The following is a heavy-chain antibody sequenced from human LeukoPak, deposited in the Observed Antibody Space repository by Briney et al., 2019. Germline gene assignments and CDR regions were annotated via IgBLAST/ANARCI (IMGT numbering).Heavy chain of an antibody. Sequence: SQTLSLTCVISGDSVSSNTAAWNWIRQSPSRGLEWLGRAHYRSKWYIDYAVSVKSRVTISPDTSKNQISLQMNSVTPEDTALYYCARSRHSYDSTGFPHYWGQGTLVTVSS. CDR3: ARSRHSYDSTGFPHY. J-gene: IGHJ4*02. CDR1: GDSVSSNTAA. V-gene: IGHV6-1*01. D-gene: IGHD3-22*01. CDR2: AHYRSKWYI.